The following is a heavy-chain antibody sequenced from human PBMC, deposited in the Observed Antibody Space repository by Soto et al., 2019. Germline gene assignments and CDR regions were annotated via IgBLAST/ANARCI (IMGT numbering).Heavy chain of an antibody. J-gene: IGHJ6*03. CDR2: ISAYNGNT. CDR1: GYTFTSYG. D-gene: IGHD3-10*01. CDR3: ARSPLWFGDPSEPHSYYYYYMDV. Sequence: ASVKVSCKASGYTFTSYGISWVRQAPGQGLEWMGWISAYNGNTNYAQKLQGRVTMTTDTSTSTAYMELRSLRSDDTAVYYCARSPLWFGDPSEPHSYYYYYMDVWGKGTTVTVSS. V-gene: IGHV1-18*01.